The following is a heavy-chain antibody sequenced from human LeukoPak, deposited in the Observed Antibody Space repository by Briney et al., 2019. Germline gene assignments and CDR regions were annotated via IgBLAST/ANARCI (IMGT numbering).Heavy chain of an antibody. D-gene: IGHD4-17*01. J-gene: IGHJ5*02. Sequence: PGGSLRLPCAASGFTFSSYSMNWVRQAPGKGLEWVSYISSSSSTIYYADSVKGRFTISRDNAKNSLYLQMNSLRAEDTAVYYCAGAGADDYGDYGWFDPWGQGTLVTVSS. V-gene: IGHV3-48*01. CDR1: GFTFSSYS. CDR3: AGAGADDYGDYGWFDP. CDR2: ISSSSSTI.